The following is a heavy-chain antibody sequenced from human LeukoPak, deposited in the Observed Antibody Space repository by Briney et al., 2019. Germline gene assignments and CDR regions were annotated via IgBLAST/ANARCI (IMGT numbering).Heavy chain of an antibody. CDR2: IYTSGST. J-gene: IGHJ2*01. V-gene: IGHV4-61*02. Sequence: PSQTLSLTCTVSGGSISSGSYYWSWIRQPAGKGLEWIGRIYTSGSTNYNPSLKSRVTISVDTSKKQFSLKLSSVTAADTAVYYCARVTAAAGTRYFDLWGRGTLVSVSS. CDR1: GGSISSGSYY. D-gene: IGHD6-13*01. CDR3: ARVTAAAGTRYFDL.